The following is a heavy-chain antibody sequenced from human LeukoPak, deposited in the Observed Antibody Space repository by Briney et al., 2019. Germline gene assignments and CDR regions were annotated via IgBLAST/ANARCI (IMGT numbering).Heavy chain of an antibody. CDR2: IWYDGSNK. CDR1: GFTFSSYG. V-gene: IGHV3-33*06. D-gene: IGHD6-13*01. J-gene: IGHJ6*02. Sequence: GGSLRLSCAASGFTFSSYGMHWVRQAPGKGLEWVAVIWYDGSNKYYADSVKGRFTISRDNSKNTLYLQMNSLRAEDTAVYYCAKDPSIAAAGTGGYYYYYGMDVWGQGTTVTVSS. CDR3: AKDPSIAAAGTGGYYYYYGMDV.